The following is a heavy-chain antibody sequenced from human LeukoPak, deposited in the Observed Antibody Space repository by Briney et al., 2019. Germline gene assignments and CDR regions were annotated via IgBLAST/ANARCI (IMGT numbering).Heavy chain of an antibody. J-gene: IGHJ4*02. V-gene: IGHV3-23*01. CDR2: ISGSGGST. D-gene: IGHD2-15*01. CDR3: AKARGVVVVAALIFDY. Sequence: GGSLRLSCAASGFTFSSYAMSWVRQAPGKGLEWVSAISGSGGSTYYADSVKGRFTISRDNSKNTLYLQMNSLRAEDTAVYYCAKARGVVVVAALIFDYWGQGTLVTVSS. CDR1: GFTFSSYA.